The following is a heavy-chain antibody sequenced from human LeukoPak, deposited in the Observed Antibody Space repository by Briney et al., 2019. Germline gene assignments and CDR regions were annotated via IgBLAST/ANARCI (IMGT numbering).Heavy chain of an antibody. J-gene: IGHJ4*02. CDR1: GFTFDDYA. D-gene: IGHD6-19*01. V-gene: IGHV3-43D*03. CDR2: ISWDGGYT. Sequence: GGSLRLSCAASGFTFDDYAMHWVRQAPGKGLEWVSVISWDGGYTYYADSVKGRFTISRDNSKNSLYLQMNSLRTEDTALYYCARDDRAVAGTGYFDYWGQGTLVTVSS. CDR3: ARDDRAVAGTGYFDY.